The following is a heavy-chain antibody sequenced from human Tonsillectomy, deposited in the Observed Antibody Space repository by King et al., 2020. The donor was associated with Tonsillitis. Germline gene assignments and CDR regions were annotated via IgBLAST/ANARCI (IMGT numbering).Heavy chain of an antibody. Sequence: VQLQQWGAGLLKPSETLSLTCAVYGGSFSGYYWSWIRQPPGKGLEWIGEINHSGSTNYNTSLKSRVTISVDTSKNQFSLKLSSLAAADTAVYYCARVDYYDSSGYYSYYYGMDVWGQGTTVTVSS. V-gene: IGHV4-34*01. CDR3: ARVDYYDSSGYYSYYYGMDV. J-gene: IGHJ6*02. CDR2: INHSGST. D-gene: IGHD3-22*01. CDR1: GGSFSGYY.